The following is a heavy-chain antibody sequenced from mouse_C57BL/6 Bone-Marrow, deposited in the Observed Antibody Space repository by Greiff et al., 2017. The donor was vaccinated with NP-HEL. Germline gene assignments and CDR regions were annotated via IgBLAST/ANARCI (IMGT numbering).Heavy chain of an antibody. J-gene: IGHJ2*01. CDR1: GFTFSSYG. Sequence: EVQGVESGGDLVKPGGSLKLSCAASGFTFSSYGMSWVRQTPDKRLEWVASISSGGSYTYYPDSVKGRFTISRDNAKNTLYLQMSSLKCEDTAMYYWERDYYDSSSAYYFDYWGRGTTLTVSS. D-gene: IGHD1-1*01. V-gene: IGHV5-6*01. CDR2: ISSGGSYT. CDR3: ERDYYDSSSAYYFDY.